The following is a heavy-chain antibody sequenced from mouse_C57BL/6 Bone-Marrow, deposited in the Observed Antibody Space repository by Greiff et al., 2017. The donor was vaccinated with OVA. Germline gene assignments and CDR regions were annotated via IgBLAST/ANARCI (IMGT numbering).Heavy chain of an antibody. CDR3: TLGYYGSSYGFAY. V-gene: IGHV1-82*01. CDR1: GYAFSSSW. D-gene: IGHD1-1*01. Sequence: QVQLKQSGPELVKPGASVKISCKASGYAFSSSWMNWVKQRPGKGLEWIGRIYPGDGDTNYNGKFKGKATLTVDRSSSTAYMQLSSLTSEDSALYYCTLGYYGSSYGFAYWGLGTLVTVSA. J-gene: IGHJ3*01. CDR2: IYPGDGDT.